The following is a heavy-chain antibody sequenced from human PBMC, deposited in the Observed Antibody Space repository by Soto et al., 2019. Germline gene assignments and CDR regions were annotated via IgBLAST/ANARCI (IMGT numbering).Heavy chain of an antibody. CDR3: AKVSSSWYAGFFDL. V-gene: IGHV3-23*01. CDR2: LSDSGISI. CDR1: GFTFSSHA. J-gene: IGHJ4*02. Sequence: EVQLLESGGGLVQPGGSLRLSCTASGFTFSSHAMTWVRQAPGKGLEWVSGLSDSGISIYYAESVKGRFTISRANSKNWLYLPIQTLRAEDTAVYYCAKVSSSWYAGFFDLWGQGTLVTVSS. D-gene: IGHD6-13*01.